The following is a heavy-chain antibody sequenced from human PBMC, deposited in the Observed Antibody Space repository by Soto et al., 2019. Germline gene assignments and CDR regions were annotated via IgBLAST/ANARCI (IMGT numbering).Heavy chain of an antibody. J-gene: IGHJ3*01. V-gene: IGHV1-69*01. Sequence: QVQLVQSGAEVKKPGSSVKVSCKASAGTFSSYAINWVRQAPGQGLEWLGGVAPILKTEDYAQKFQGRTKITADESASTAYMELSSLRSDDTAVYFCARGTEKEYSGYYYQSRGAFDVWGKGTRVTVSS. CDR1: AGTFSSYA. CDR2: VAPILKTE. CDR3: ARGTEKEYSGYYYQSRGAFDV. D-gene: IGHD3-22*01.